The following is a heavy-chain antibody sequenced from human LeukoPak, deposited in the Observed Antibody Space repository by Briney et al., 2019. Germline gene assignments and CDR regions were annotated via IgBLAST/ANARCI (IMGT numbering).Heavy chain of an antibody. CDR3: ARGLPYYYGSGSYYGY. Sequence: SQTLSLTCSVFGDSISSGDHYWSWIRQPPGKGLEWIGEINHSGSTNYNPSLKSRVTISVDTSKNQFSLKLSSVTAADTAVYYCARGLPYYYGSGSYYGYWGQGTLVTVSS. CDR2: INHSGST. D-gene: IGHD3-10*01. J-gene: IGHJ4*02. V-gene: IGHV4-34*01. CDR1: GDSISSGDHY.